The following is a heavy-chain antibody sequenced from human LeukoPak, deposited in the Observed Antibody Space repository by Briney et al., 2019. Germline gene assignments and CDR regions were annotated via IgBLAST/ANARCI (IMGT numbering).Heavy chain of an antibody. CDR3: ARGNVAVARNLIDF. J-gene: IGHJ4*02. CDR1: GFTFNIYP. Sequence: GGSLRLSCAASGFTFNIYPMHWVHQAPGEGPEWVAVTLYDGSSTDYADSVKGRFTMSRDNAKNTLYLQMNSLRPEDTGIYYCARGNVAVARNLIDFWGQGTLVTVSS. D-gene: IGHD6-19*01. V-gene: IGHV3-30*04. CDR2: TLYDGSST.